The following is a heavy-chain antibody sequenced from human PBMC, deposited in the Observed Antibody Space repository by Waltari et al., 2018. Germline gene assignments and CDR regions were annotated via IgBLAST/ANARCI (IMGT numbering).Heavy chain of an antibody. CDR2: INPNSGGT. V-gene: IGHV1-2*02. CDR1: GYTFTGYY. J-gene: IGHJ6*02. Sequence: QVQLVQSGAEVKKPGASVKVSCKAAGYTFTGYYMQWVRQAPGHGLEWMGWINPNSGGTNYAQKFQGRVTMTRDTSISTAYMELSRLRSDDTAVYYCASLYDSSGYPPYYYYGMDVWGQGTTVTVSS. D-gene: IGHD3-22*01. CDR3: ASLYDSSGYPPYYYYGMDV.